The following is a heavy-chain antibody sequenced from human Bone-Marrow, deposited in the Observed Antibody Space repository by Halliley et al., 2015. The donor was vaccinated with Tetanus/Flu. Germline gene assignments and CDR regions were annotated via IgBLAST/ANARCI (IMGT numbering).Heavy chain of an antibody. CDR1: GDSISGGSYY. Sequence: LRLSCAVSGDSISGGSYYWSWIRQTPGKGLEWIGYVYYGGSTYYNPSLKSRLNISTDTSKNQFSLRVTSMTAADTAVYYCATSPEGDYGDFGWGFDNGGPGTLVTVSS. CDR2: VYYGGST. J-gene: IGHJ4*02. D-gene: IGHD4-17*01. CDR3: ATSPEGDYGDFGWGFDN. V-gene: IGHV4-30-4*01.